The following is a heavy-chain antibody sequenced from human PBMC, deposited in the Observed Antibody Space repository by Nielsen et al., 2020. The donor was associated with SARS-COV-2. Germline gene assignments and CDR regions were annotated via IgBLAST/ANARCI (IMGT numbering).Heavy chain of an antibody. CDR2: IYSGGSST. CDR3: AKHLRAWAVGAARDAFDI. D-gene: IGHD1-26*01. CDR1: GFTFSSYA. V-gene: IGHV3-23*03. Sequence: GESLKISCAASGFTFSSYAMSWVRQAPGKGLEWVSVIYSGGSSTYYADSVKGRFTISRDNSKNTLYLQMNSLRAEDTAVYYCAKHLRAWAVGAARDAFDIWGQGTMVTVSS. J-gene: IGHJ3*02.